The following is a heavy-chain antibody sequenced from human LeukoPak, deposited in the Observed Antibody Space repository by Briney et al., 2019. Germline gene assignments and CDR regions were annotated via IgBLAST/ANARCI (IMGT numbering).Heavy chain of an antibody. J-gene: IGHJ4*02. V-gene: IGHV3-23*01. D-gene: IGHD3-10*01. CDR1: GFTFSSYA. CDR3: VSVGSGSYFHPPPLIPFDY. CDR2: ISGSGGST. Sequence: GGSLRLSCAASGFTFSSYAMSWVRQAPGKGLEWVSAISGSGGSTYYADPVKGRFTISRDNSKNTLYLQMNSLRAEDTAVYYCVSVGSGSYFHPPPLIPFDYWGQGTLVTVSS.